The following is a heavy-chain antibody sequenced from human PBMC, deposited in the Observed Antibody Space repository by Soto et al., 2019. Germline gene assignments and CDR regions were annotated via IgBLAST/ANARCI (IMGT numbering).Heavy chain of an antibody. J-gene: IGHJ4*02. Sequence: QVQLQESGPGLVKPSQTLSLTCTVSGGSISSGGYYWSWIRQHPGKGLEWIGYIYYSGSTYYNPSLKSRVTISVDTSKNQFSLKLSSVTAADRAVYYCARAVDSGWYERYFDYWGQGTLVTVSS. D-gene: IGHD6-19*01. CDR3: ARAVDSGWYERYFDY. V-gene: IGHV4-31*03. CDR1: GGSISSGGYY. CDR2: IYYSGST.